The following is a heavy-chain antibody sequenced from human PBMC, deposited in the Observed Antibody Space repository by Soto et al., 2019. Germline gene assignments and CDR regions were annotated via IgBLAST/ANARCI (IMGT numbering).Heavy chain of an antibody. CDR3: ARARGKYCTNGVCSPDY. Sequence: GGSLRLSCAASGFTFSSYGMHWVRQAPGKGLDWVAVLWYDGSNEHYADSVKGRSTISRDNSKNSVYLQMNKLRAEDTAVYFCARARGKYCTNGVCSPDYWGQGTLVTVSS. CDR2: LWYDGSNE. D-gene: IGHD2-8*01. J-gene: IGHJ4*02. CDR1: GFTFSSYG. V-gene: IGHV3-33*01.